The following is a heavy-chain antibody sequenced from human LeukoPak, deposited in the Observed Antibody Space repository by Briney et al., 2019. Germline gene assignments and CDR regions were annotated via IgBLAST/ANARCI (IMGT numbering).Heavy chain of an antibody. Sequence: PGGSLRLSCAASGVTFSSHGFYCVRQAPGKGLEWVAVIWYDGSKKYYADSVKGRSTISRDNSKNTLYLEMNSLRAEDTALYYCTRDVSYNSLDYWGQGSLVTVSS. V-gene: IGHV3-33*01. J-gene: IGHJ4*02. D-gene: IGHD1-14*01. CDR3: TRDVSYNSLDY. CDR2: IWYDGSKK. CDR1: GVTFSSHG.